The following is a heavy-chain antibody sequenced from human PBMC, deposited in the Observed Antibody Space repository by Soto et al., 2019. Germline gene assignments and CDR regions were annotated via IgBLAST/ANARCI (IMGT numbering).Heavy chain of an antibody. CDR2: MYYGRSA. CDR1: GDSISSYY. Sequence: QVQLQESGPGLVKPSETLSLTCAVSGDSISSYYCMWIRQPPGKGLESIGYMYYGRSANYNPSLKSRVTLSVDTSTNQCSLTLSSMSAAATAVYYCALRSMAVVPEYWGQGTLVTVSS. D-gene: IGHD3-22*01. V-gene: IGHV4-59*01. CDR3: ALRSMAVVPEY. J-gene: IGHJ4*02.